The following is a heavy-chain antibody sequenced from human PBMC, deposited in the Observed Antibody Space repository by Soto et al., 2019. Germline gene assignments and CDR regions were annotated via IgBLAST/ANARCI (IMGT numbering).Heavy chain of an antibody. CDR1: GFPFSIYS. CDR2: ITSDTNTI. D-gene: IGHD6-19*01. Sequence: EVQLVESGGGLVQPGGSLRLTCVASGFPFSIYSMNWVRQAPGKGLEWSSYITSDTNTIKYADSVKGRFTMSRDNAKNLVYLQMNSVRDEDTAVYFCARSVEGHFDYWGQGTVVTVSS. V-gene: IGHV3-48*02. J-gene: IGHJ4*02. CDR3: ARSVEGHFDY.